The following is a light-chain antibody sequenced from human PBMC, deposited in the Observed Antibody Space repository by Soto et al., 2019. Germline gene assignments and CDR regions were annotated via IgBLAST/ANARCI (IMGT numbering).Light chain of an antibody. Sequence: EIVLTQSPATLSLSPGERATLSCRASQSVENYLAWFQQKRGQAPRLLIYDTSNRAAGIPDRFSGRGSGTDCTLTISSLEPDDFAVYYCHQRYIWPPLTFGGGTKVEIK. V-gene: IGKV3-11*01. CDR1: QSVENY. CDR3: HQRYIWPPLT. J-gene: IGKJ4*01. CDR2: DTS.